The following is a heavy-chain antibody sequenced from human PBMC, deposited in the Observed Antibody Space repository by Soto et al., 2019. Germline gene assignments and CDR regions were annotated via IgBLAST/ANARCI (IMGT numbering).Heavy chain of an antibody. CDR3: ARSGAMGAALSFGMDV. CDR1: GVMLNIYG. CDR2: IPSDGNSQ. Sequence: QVQLVESGGDLVQPGRSLRLSCAVSGVMLNIYGINWVRQAPGKGLEWVALIPSDGNSQYYADSVKGRMTISRDTSKNMAHRQMDRLRVDDTAVYYCARSGAMGAALSFGMDVWGQGTTVTVSS. V-gene: IGHV3-33*01. D-gene: IGHD1-26*01. J-gene: IGHJ6*02.